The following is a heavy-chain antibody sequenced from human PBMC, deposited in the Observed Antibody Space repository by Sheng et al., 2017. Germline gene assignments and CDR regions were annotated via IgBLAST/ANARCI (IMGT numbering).Heavy chain of an antibody. CDR1: GGTFSSYT. J-gene: IGHJ4*02. D-gene: IGHD6-6*01. CDR2: IIPILGIA. V-gene: IGHV1-69*02. CDR3: ARCPSYEAARPFDY. Sequence: QVQLVQSGAEVKKPGSSVKVSCKASGGTFSSYTISWVRQAPGQGLEWMGRIIPILGIANYAQKFQGRVTITADKSTSTAYMELSSLRSEDTAVYYCARCPSYEAARPFDYWGQGTLVTVSS.